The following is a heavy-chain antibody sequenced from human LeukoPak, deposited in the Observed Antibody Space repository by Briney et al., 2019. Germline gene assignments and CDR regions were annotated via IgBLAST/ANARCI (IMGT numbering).Heavy chain of an antibody. CDR1: GCTFSNYT. CDR2: IIPILGMA. V-gene: IGHV1-69*02. D-gene: IGHD1-26*01. Sequence: SVKVSCKASGCTFSNYTISWVRQAPGQGLEWMGRIIPILGMANYAQKFQGRVTITADKSTSTAYMELSSLRSEDTAVYYCATLVGAGGIDYWGQGTLVTVSS. CDR3: ATLVGAGGIDY. J-gene: IGHJ4*02.